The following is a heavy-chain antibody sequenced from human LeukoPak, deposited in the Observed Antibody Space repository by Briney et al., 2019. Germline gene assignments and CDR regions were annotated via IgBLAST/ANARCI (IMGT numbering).Heavy chain of an antibody. CDR3: ARGSLGYCSSTSCYERRYYFDY. CDR2: INPSGGST. Sequence: ASVKVSCKASGYTFTSYYMHWVRQAPGQGLEWMGIINPSGGSTSYAQKFQGRVTMTRDMSTSTVYMELSSLRSEDTAVYYCARGSLGYCSSTSCYERRYYFDYWGQGTLVNVSS. V-gene: IGHV1-46*01. J-gene: IGHJ4*02. D-gene: IGHD2-2*01. CDR1: GYTFTSYY.